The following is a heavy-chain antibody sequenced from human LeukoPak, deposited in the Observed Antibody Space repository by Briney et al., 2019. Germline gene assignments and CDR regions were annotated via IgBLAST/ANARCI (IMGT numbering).Heavy chain of an antibody. CDR3: ARVRYSGYDWAPFDY. CDR2: ITSSTSYI. D-gene: IGHD5-12*01. V-gene: IGHV3-21*01. Sequence: GGSLRLSCAASGFTFSSYSMNWVRQAPGKGLEWVSSITSSTSYIYYADSVRGRFTISRDNAKNSLYLQMNSLRDEDTAVYYCARVRYSGYDWAPFDYWGQGALVTVSS. CDR1: GFTFSSYS. J-gene: IGHJ4*02.